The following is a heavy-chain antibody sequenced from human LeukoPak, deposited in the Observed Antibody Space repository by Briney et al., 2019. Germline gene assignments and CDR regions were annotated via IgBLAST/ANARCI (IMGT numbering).Heavy chain of an antibody. J-gene: IGHJ4*02. Sequence: GGSLRLSCAASGFTFIHYSMHWVRQAPGKGLEWVSSISSSNSFIYYADSLKGRFTISRDNAKNSLYLQMNSLRAEDTAVYYCARAGGSGSQYSPDYWGQGTLVTVSP. CDR2: ISSSNSFI. V-gene: IGHV3-21*01. D-gene: IGHD3-10*01. CDR1: GFTFIHYS. CDR3: ARAGGSGSQYSPDY.